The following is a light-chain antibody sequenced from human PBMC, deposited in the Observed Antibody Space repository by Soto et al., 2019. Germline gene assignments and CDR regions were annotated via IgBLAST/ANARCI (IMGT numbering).Light chain of an antibody. CDR3: VEWDDSLNVFV. V-gene: IGLV1-44*01. Sequence: QSVLTQPPSASGTPGQRVTISCSGSNSNIGSNHVLWYQHLPGTAPKLLIYNNNQRPSGVPDRFSGSKSGTSAPLAISGLQSGDEADYYCVEWDDSLNVFVFGSGTKVTVL. CDR2: NNN. CDR1: NSNIGSNH. J-gene: IGLJ1*01.